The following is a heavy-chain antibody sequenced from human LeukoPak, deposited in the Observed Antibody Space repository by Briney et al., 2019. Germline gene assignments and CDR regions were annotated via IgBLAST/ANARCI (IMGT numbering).Heavy chain of an antibody. D-gene: IGHD6-13*01. J-gene: IGHJ4*02. Sequence: SETLSLTCTVSGGSISSYYWSWIRQPPGKGLEWIGYIYYSGSTNYNPSLKSRVTISVDTSKNQLSLKPSSVTAADTAVYYCARLGDSSSWSHLDYWGQGTLVTVSS. CDR3: ARLGDSSSWSHLDY. CDR2: IYYSGST. CDR1: GGSISSYY. V-gene: IGHV4-59*08.